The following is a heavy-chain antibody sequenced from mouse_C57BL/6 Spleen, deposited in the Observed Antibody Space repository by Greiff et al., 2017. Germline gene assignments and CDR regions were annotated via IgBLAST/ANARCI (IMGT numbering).Heavy chain of an antibody. Sequence: QQSGPELVKPGASVKISCKASGYAFSSSWMNWVKQRPGKGLEWIGRIYPGDGDTNYNGKFKGKATLTADKSSSTAYMQLSSLTSEDSAVYFCARTGYGSSYDYWGQGTTLTVSS. CDR2: IYPGDGDT. CDR3: ARTGYGSSYDY. D-gene: IGHD1-1*01. J-gene: IGHJ2*01. CDR1: GYAFSSSW. V-gene: IGHV1-82*01.